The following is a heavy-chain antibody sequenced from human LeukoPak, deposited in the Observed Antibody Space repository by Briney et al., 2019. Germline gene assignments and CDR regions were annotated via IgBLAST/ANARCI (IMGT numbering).Heavy chain of an antibody. J-gene: IGHJ3*02. Sequence: TSETLSLTCTVSGGSISSYYWSWIRQPPGKGLEWIGYIYYSGSTNYNPSLKSRVTMSVDTSKNQFSLKLSSVTAADTAVYYCARDLPTTTVTTLDAFDIWGQGTMVTVSS. CDR1: GGSISSYY. CDR2: IYYSGST. CDR3: ARDLPTTTVTTLDAFDI. V-gene: IGHV4-59*12. D-gene: IGHD4-17*01.